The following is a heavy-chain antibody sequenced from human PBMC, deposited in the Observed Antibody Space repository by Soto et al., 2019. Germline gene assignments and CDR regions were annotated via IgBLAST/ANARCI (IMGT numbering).Heavy chain of an antibody. D-gene: IGHD6-19*01. CDR2: IYYSGTT. CDR3: ARLERVAGSLSFDY. Sequence: SETLSLTCTVSGDSISSINYYWGWVRQPPRKGLEWIGTIYYSGTTYYSPSLKSRVTISVDTSKNQFSLKLTSVTAADTAVYYCARLERVAGSLSFDYWGQGTLVTVSS. V-gene: IGHV4-39*01. J-gene: IGHJ4*02. CDR1: GDSISSINYY.